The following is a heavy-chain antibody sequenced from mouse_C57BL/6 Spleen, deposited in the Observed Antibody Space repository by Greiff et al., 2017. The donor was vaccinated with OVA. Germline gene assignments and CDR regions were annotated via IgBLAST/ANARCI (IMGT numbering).Heavy chain of an antibody. CDR1: GFTFSSYT. CDR2: ISGGGGNT. CDR3: ARHDYYGSSYRYFDV. J-gene: IGHJ1*03. D-gene: IGHD1-1*01. V-gene: IGHV5-9*01. Sequence: EVMLVESGGGLVKPGGSLKLSCAASGFTFSSYTMSWVRQTPEKRLEWVATISGGGGNTYYPDSVKGRFTISRDNAKNTLYLQMSSLRSEDTALYYCARHDYYGSSYRYFDVWGTGTTVTVSS.